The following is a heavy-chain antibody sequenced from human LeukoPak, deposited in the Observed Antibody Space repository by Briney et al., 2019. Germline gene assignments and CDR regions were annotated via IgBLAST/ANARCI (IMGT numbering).Heavy chain of an antibody. J-gene: IGHJ5*02. V-gene: IGHV1-69*02. D-gene: IGHD1-20*01. CDR1: GYTFTGYY. CDR2: IIPILGIE. Sequence: SVNISCKASGYTFTGYYIHWVRQAPGQGLEWMGRIIPILGIENYAQKFLGRVTITVDKATSKAYMELRSLRSEDTAVYYGAFYHIPDNWNQEFHWFDPWGQGTLVTVSS. CDR3: AFYHIPDNWNQEFHWFDP.